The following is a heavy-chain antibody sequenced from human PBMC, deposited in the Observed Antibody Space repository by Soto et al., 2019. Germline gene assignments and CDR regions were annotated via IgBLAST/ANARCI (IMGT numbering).Heavy chain of an antibody. CDR3: ARIRHSSSWFDAFDI. V-gene: IGHV2-70*01. D-gene: IGHD6-13*01. J-gene: IGHJ3*02. CDR2: IDWDDDK. CDR1: GFSLSTSGMC. Sequence: SGPTLVNPTQTLTLTCTFSGFSLSTSGMCVSWIRQLPGKALEWLALIDWDDDKYYSTSLKTRLTISKDTSKNQVVLTMTNMDPVDTATYYCARIRHSSSWFDAFDIWGQGTMVTVSS.